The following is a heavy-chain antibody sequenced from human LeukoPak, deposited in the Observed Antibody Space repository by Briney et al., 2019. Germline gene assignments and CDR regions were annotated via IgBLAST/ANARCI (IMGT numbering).Heavy chain of an antibody. D-gene: IGHD3-22*01. CDR1: GYTFTSYA. Sequence: SVKVSCKASGYTFTSYAISWVRQAPGQGLEWMGGIIPIFGTANYAQKFQGRVTITADKSTSTAYMELSSLRSEDTAVYYCAREVYTYYYDSSGYSYAFDIWGQGTMVTVSS. J-gene: IGHJ3*02. CDR3: AREVYTYYYDSSGYSYAFDI. CDR2: IIPIFGTA. V-gene: IGHV1-69*06.